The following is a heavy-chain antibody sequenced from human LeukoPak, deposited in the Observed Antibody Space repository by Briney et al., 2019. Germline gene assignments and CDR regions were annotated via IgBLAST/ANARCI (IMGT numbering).Heavy chain of an antibody. CDR2: ITSSGSTI. Sequence: PGGSLRLSCAVSGFTFSSYEMNWVRQAPGKGLEWLSYITSSGSTIYYADSVKGRFTISRDNAKNSLYLQMNSLRAEDTAIYYCARDQGYCSSTSCAYYFDYWGQGPRVTVPS. CDR3: ARDQGYCSSTSCAYYFDY. J-gene: IGHJ4*02. CDR1: GFTFSSYE. V-gene: IGHV3-48*03. D-gene: IGHD2-2*01.